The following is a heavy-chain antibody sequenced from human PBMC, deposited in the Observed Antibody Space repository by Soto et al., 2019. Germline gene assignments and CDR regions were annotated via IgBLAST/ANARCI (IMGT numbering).Heavy chain of an antibody. Sequence: EVQLVESGGGLVQPGRSLRLSCAASGFTFDDYAMHWVRQRPGKGLEWVSGIDWNSGSVDYAGSLKGRFTIYRDNADKAIYLQMRSLRPDYTALYYCVKGRGPYQVKYGMDVWGQGTTVTVSS. CDR1: GFTFDDYA. CDR2: IDWNSGSV. J-gene: IGHJ6*02. V-gene: IGHV3-9*01. CDR3: VKGRGPYQVKYGMDV.